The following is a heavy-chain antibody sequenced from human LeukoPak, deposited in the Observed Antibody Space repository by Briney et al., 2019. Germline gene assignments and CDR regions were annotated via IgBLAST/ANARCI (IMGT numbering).Heavy chain of an antibody. Sequence: SETLSLTCAVYGGSFSGYYWSWIRQPPGKGLEWIGEINHSGSTNYNPSLKSRVTISVDTSKNQFSLKLSSVTAADTAVYYCARTYYYDSSGYFSHWGQGTLVTASS. J-gene: IGHJ1*01. V-gene: IGHV4-34*01. CDR2: INHSGST. D-gene: IGHD3-22*01. CDR1: GGSFSGYY. CDR3: ARTYYYDSSGYFSH.